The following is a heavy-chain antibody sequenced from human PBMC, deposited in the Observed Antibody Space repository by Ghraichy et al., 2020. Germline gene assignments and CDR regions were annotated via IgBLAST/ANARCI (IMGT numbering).Heavy chain of an antibody. CDR1: GFTLDDYG. Sequence: GGSLRLSCAASGFTLDDYGMSWVRQAPGKGLEWVSGINWNGGSTNYADSVKGRFTISRDNAKNSLYLQMNSLRAEDTAFYYCARDPRGYSYGYWYFDLWGRGTLVTVSS. CDR2: INWNGGST. V-gene: IGHV3-20*04. D-gene: IGHD5-18*01. CDR3: ARDPRGYSYGYWYFDL. J-gene: IGHJ2*01.